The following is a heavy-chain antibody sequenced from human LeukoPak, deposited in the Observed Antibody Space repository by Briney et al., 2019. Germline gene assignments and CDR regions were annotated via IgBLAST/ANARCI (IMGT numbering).Heavy chain of an antibody. D-gene: IGHD6-19*01. V-gene: IGHV4-31*03. CDR1: GGSISSGGYY. J-gene: IGHJ4*02. CDR3: ARDPRSGSGFDY. CDR2: IYYSGST. Sequence: SETLSLTCTVSGGSISSGGYYWSWVRQHPGKGLEWIGYIYYSGSTYYNPSLKSRVTISVDTSKNQFSLKLSSVTAADTAVYYCARDPRSGSGFDYWGQGTLVTVSS.